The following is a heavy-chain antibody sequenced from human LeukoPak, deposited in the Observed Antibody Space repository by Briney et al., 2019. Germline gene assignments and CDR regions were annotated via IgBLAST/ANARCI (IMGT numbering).Heavy chain of an antibody. V-gene: IGHV3-30*04. D-gene: IGHD6-6*01. CDR1: GFTFSSYA. J-gene: IGHJ6*03. CDR2: ISYDGSNK. Sequence: GGSLRLSCAASGFTFSSYAMHWVRQAPGKGLEWVAVISYDGSNKYYADSVKGRFTISRDNSKNTLYLQMNSLRAEDTAVYYCARDRGIAARPYYYYYMDVWGKGTTVTVSS. CDR3: ARDRGIAARPYYYYYMDV.